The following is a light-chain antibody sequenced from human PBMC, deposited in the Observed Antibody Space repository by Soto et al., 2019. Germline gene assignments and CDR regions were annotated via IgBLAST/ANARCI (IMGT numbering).Light chain of an antibody. CDR1: QSVRGNY. CDR3: HQYDNWPPYT. J-gene: IGKJ2*01. V-gene: IGKV3-20*01. Sequence: EIVLTQSPGTLSLSPGXRATLSCRASQSVRGNYLAWYQQKPGQAPRLLISGASSRASGIPDRFSGSGSGTEFTLTISSLQSEDFAVYYCHQYDNWPPYTFGQGTKVDIK. CDR2: GAS.